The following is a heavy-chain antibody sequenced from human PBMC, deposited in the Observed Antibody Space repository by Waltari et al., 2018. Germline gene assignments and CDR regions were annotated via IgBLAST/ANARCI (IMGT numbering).Heavy chain of an antibody. Sequence: QLQLQESGPGLVKPSETLSPPCTVPGGSISSSTLFWGWIRQPLGKGLEWIGSIYDSGTTYYNPSLKSRVTISVDTSKNQFSLKVNSVTAADTAVYYCATHPPSQLGVVLNWFDPWGQGILVTVSS. CDR3: ATHPPSQLGVVLNWFDP. CDR1: GGSISSSTLF. CDR2: IYDSGTT. V-gene: IGHV4-39*01. J-gene: IGHJ5*02. D-gene: IGHD3-16*01.